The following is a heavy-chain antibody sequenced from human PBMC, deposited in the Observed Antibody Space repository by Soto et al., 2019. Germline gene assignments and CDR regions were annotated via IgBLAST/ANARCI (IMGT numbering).Heavy chain of an antibody. Sequence: QEQLVQSGAELRRPRASVKISCRASGYNFPSFNINWVRQAAGQGPEWLGWMNPANGNAAFARDFQGRVTMTRDLSTDTAYMELGGLSSGDTAIYYCARAVGIAVTGLDLWGPGTLVTVS. CDR3: ARAVGIAVTGLDL. D-gene: IGHD6-19*01. CDR2: MNPANGNA. J-gene: IGHJ5*02. CDR1: GYNFPSFN. V-gene: IGHV1-8*01.